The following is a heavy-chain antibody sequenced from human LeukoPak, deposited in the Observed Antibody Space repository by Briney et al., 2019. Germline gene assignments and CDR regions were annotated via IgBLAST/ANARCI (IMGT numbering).Heavy chain of an antibody. V-gene: IGHV4-39*07. CDR2: IYYSGST. D-gene: IGHD2-8*01. J-gene: IGHJ4*02. CDR3: AREVVDCTNGVCPDNY. CDR1: GGSIRSYY. Sequence: SETLSLTCTVSGGSIRSYYWGWIRQPPGKGLEWIGSIYYSGSTYYNPSLKSRVTISVDTSKNQFSLKLSSVTAADTAVYYCAREVVDCTNGVCPDNYWGQGTLVTVSS.